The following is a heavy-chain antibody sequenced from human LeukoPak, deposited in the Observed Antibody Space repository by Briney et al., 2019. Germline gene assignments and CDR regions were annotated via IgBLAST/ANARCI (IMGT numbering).Heavy chain of an antibody. CDR1: GGSFSGYY. J-gene: IGHJ4*02. CDR2: INHSGST. D-gene: IGHD6-13*01. CDR3: ARRGNSSRPFDY. Sequence: SETLSLTCAVYGGSFSGYYWSWIRQPPGEGLEWIGEINHSGSTNYNPSLKSRVTISVDTSKNQFSLKLSSVTAADTAVYYCARRGNSSRPFDYWGQGTLVTVSS. V-gene: IGHV4-34*01.